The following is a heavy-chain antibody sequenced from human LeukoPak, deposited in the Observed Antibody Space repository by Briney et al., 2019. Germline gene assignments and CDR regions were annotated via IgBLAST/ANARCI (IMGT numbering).Heavy chain of an antibody. CDR3: AGGDRNGWYFGF. J-gene: IGHJ4*02. Sequence: GGSLRLSCGGSGFMFHDHGMSWVRQVAGKGLEWVSGINWDGGSTGYADSVKGRFTISRDNAKKSLYLQMNSLRAEDTALYYCAGGDRNGWYFGFWGQGTLVTVSS. CDR2: INWDGGST. D-gene: IGHD6-19*01. CDR1: GFMFHDHG. V-gene: IGHV3-20*04.